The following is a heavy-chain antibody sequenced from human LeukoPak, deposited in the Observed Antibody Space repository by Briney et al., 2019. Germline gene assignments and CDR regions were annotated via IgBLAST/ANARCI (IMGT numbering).Heavy chain of an antibody. CDR3: TSRDVLFHGMDV. CDR2: IRSKANSYAT. J-gene: IGHJ6*02. Sequence: GGSLRLSCAASGFTFSGSAMHWARQASGKGLEWVGRIRSKANSYATAYAASVKGRFTISRDDSKNTAYLQMNSLKTEDTAVYYCTSRDVLFHGMDVWGQGTTVTVSS. V-gene: IGHV3-73*01. CDR1: GFTFSGSA. D-gene: IGHD2-21*01.